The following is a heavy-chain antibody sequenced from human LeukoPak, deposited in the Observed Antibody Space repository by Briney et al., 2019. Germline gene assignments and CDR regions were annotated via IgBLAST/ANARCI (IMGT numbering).Heavy chain of an antibody. CDR1: GFPFSSHG. Sequence: GGSLRLSCAGSGFPFSSHGMNWVRQAPGKGLEWVSGISPGGPTYYADSVKGRFSISRDDSKDTFYLQMINLRAEDTAVYYCAKDGAWLRFDDWGQGILVTVSS. J-gene: IGHJ4*02. CDR2: ISPGGPT. V-gene: IGHV3-23*01. D-gene: IGHD5-12*01. CDR3: AKDGAWLRFDD.